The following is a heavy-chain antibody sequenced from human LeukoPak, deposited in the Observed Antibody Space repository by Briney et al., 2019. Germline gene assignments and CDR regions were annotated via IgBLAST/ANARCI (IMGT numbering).Heavy chain of an antibody. CDR2: IYYSGST. CDR1: GGSISRYY. J-gene: IGHJ4*02. V-gene: IGHV4-59*01. Sequence: SETLSLTCTVSGGSISRYYWSWIRQPPGRGLEWIGYIYYSGSTNYNPSLKSRVTISVDTSKNQFSLELSSVTAADTAVYYCATEPYWGQGTLVTVSS. CDR3: ATEPY.